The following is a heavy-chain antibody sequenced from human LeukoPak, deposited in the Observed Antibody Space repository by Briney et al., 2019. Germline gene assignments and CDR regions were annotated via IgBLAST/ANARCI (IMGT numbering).Heavy chain of an antibody. CDR3: ARDGAGPGCSSTSCYGSKSLDY. V-gene: IGHV1-69*13. CDR2: IIPIFGTA. J-gene: IGHJ4*02. D-gene: IGHD2-2*01. Sequence: SVKVSCKASGGTFSSYAISWVRQAPGQGLEWMGGIIPIFGTANYAQKFQGKVTITADESTSTAYMELSSLRSEDTAVYYCARDGAGPGCSSTSCYGSKSLDYWGQGTLVTVSS. CDR1: GGTFSSYA.